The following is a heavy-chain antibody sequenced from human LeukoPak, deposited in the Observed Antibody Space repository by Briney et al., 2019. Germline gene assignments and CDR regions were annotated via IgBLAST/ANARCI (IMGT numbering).Heavy chain of an antibody. CDR2: IYWDDDK. V-gene: IGHV2-5*02. CDR1: GFSLSTSGVG. CDR3: ARHTTVPYYDILTGYYRPPKYEWYFDL. Sequence: SGPTLVNPTQTLTLTCTFSGFSLSTSGVGVGWIRQPPGKALEWLALIYWDDDKRYSPSLKSRLTITKDTSKNQVVLTMTNMDPVDTATYYCARHTTVPYYDILTGYYRPPKYEWYFDLWGRGTLVTVSS. J-gene: IGHJ2*01. D-gene: IGHD3-9*01.